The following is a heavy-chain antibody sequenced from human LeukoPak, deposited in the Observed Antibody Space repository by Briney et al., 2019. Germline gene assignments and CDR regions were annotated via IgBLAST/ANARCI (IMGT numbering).Heavy chain of an antibody. CDR1: GFAVNTYD. CDR2: FGISGTI. CDR3: AGYGVYPY. D-gene: IGHD5/OR15-5a*01. V-gene: IGHV3-48*01. J-gene: IGHJ4*02. Sequence: GGPLRLSCAASGFAVNTYDMHWVRQAPGEGPQWIAYFGISGTIYYADSVRGRFTMSRDSAKNSLYLQMNCLRVDDTAIYYCAGYGVYPYWGQGTPVTVSS.